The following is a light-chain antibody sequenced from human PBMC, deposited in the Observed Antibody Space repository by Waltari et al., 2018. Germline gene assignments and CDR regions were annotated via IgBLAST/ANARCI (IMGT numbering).Light chain of an antibody. CDR1: SSNIGSYT. J-gene: IGLJ3*02. CDR2: SNA. Sequence: QSVLTQPPSASGTPGQRVTISCSGSSSNIGSYTVNWYQQFPGTAPKLLIYSNARRPAGGPDGFSGAKSGTSASLAISGLQSEDEADYYCATWDDRLNGQGVFGGGTRLTVL. V-gene: IGLV1-44*01. CDR3: ATWDDRLNGQGV.